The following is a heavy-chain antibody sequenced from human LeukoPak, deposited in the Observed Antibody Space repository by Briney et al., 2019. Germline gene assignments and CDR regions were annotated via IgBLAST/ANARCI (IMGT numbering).Heavy chain of an antibody. V-gene: IGHV3-21*01. J-gene: IGHJ3*02. D-gene: IGHD1-1*01. CDR2: ISSSSSYI. CDR1: GFTFSSYS. CDR3: ARDRIGIHAFDI. Sequence: PGGSLRLSCAASGFTFSSYSMNWVRQAPGKGLEWVSSISSSSSYIYYADSVKGRFTISRDNAKNSLYLQMNSLRAEDTAVYYCARDRIGIHAFDIWGQGTMVTVSS.